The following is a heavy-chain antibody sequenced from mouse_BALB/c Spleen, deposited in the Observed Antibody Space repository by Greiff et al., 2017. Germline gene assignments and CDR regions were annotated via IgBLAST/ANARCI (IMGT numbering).Heavy chain of an antibody. D-gene: IGHD1-1*01. CDR1: GFSLTSYG. CDR3: ARNGDYYGSSSWFAY. J-gene: IGHJ3*01. CDR2: IWSGGST. Sequence: VKLMESGPGLVQPSQSLSITCTVSGFSLTSYGVHWVRQSPGKGLEWLGVIWSGGSTDYNAAFISRLSISKDNSKSQVFFKMNSLQADDTAIYYCARNGDYYGSSSWFAYWGQGTLVTVSA. V-gene: IGHV2-4-1*01.